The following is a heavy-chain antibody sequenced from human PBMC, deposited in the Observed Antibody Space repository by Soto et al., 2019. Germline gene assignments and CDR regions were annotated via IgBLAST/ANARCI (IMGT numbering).Heavy chain of an antibody. CDR2: IYYSGST. CDR3: ARLTWEELLGAFDI. V-gene: IGHV4-39*01. D-gene: IGHD1-26*01. Sequence: QLQLQESGPGLVKPSETLSLTCTVSGGSISSSSYYWGWIRQPPGKGLEWIGSIYYSGSTYYNPSLKSRVTISVDTSKNQFSLKLSSVTAADTAVYYCARLTWEELLGAFDIWGQGTMVTVSS. J-gene: IGHJ3*02. CDR1: GGSISSSSYY.